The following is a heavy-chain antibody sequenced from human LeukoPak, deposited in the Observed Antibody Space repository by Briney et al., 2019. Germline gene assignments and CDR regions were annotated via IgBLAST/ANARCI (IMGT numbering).Heavy chain of an antibody. Sequence: SETLSLTCSVSSYSINSNYYWGWIRQSPGKGLEWIGSIYHTGSTYYNPSLKSRVTISLDASNKQFSLRSSSVTAADTAVYYCARGSHPVTGTLGGYFDPWGQGTLVTVSS. J-gene: IGHJ4*02. CDR1: SYSINSNYY. CDR2: IYHTGST. D-gene: IGHD6-19*01. V-gene: IGHV4-38-2*02. CDR3: ARGSHPVTGTLGGYFDP.